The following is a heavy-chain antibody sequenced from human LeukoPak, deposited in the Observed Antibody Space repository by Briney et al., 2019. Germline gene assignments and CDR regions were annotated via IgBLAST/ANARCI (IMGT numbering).Heavy chain of an antibody. V-gene: IGHV4-39*07. CDR2: IHYTGTT. CDR3: AREPPRRAAGNSRLNY. Sequence: SETLSLTCTVSGGSIRSSSYNWGWIRQPPGKGLEWIGSIHYTGTTFYNPSLKSRVTISVDTSKNQFSLKLSSVTAADTAVYYCAREPPRRAAGNSRLNYWGQGTLVTVSS. J-gene: IGHJ4*02. CDR1: GGSIRSSSYN. D-gene: IGHD4-23*01.